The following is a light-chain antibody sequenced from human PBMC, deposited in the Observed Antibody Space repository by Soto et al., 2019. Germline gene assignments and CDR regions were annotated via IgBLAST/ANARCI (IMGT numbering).Light chain of an antibody. J-gene: IGLJ1*01. V-gene: IGLV2-14*01. CDR3: SSYTGSSTYV. CDR1: SSNIGGYNY. CDR2: EVS. Sequence: QSVLTQPPSVSAAPGQRVTISCSGSSSNIGGYNYVSWYQQHPGKAPKLMIYEVSNRPSGVSNRFSGSKSGNTASLTISGLQAEDEADYYCSSYTGSSTYVFGTGTKVTVL.